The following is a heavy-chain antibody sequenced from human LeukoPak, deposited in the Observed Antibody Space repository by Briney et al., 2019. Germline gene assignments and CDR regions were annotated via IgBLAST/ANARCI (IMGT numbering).Heavy chain of an antibody. CDR2: ISYDGSNK. CDR3: AKCPGYYYHYMDV. J-gene: IGHJ6*03. V-gene: IGHV3-30*18. CDR1: GFTFSSYG. Sequence: RTGGSLRLSCAASGFTFSSYGMHWVRQAPGKGLEWVAVISYDGSNKYYADSVKGRFTISRDNSKNTLYLQMNSLRAEDTAVYYCAKCPGYYYHYMDVWGKGTTVTVSS.